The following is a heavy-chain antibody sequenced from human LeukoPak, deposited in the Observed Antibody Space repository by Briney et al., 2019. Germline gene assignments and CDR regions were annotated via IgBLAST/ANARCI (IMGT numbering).Heavy chain of an antibody. V-gene: IGHV4-39*07. CDR3: ARGIPYCSSTSCYGYYFDY. CDR2: IYYSGST. Sequence: PSETLSLTCTVSGGSISSSSYYWGWIRQPPGKGLEWIGSIYYSGSTYYNPSLKSRVTISVDTSKNQFSLKLSSVTAADTAVYYCARGIPYCSSTSCYGYYFDYWGQGTLVTVSS. CDR1: GGSISSSSYY. J-gene: IGHJ4*02. D-gene: IGHD2-2*01.